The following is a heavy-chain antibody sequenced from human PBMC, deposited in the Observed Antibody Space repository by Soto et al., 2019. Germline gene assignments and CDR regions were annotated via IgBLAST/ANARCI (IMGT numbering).Heavy chain of an antibody. J-gene: IGHJ6*03. V-gene: IGHV1-3*01. CDR1: GYTFTSYA. CDR3: ARLAARNYAHYYYYMDV. D-gene: IGHD6-6*01. CDR2: INAGNGNT. Sequence: ASVKVSCTASGYTFTSYAMHWVCQAPGQRLEWMGWINAGNGNTKYSQKFQGRVTITRDTSASTAYMELSSLRSEDTAVYYCARLAARNYAHYYYYMDVWGKGTTVTVSS.